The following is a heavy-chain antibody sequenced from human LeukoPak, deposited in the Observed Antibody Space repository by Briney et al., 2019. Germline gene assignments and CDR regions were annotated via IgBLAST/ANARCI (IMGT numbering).Heavy chain of an antibody. CDR2: INWNGGSK. CDR3: ARGDYGGNSDHDAFDI. CDR1: GFTFDDYG. Sequence: GGSLRLSCAASGFTFDDYGMSWVRQAPGKGLEWVSGINWNGGSKGYADSVKGRFTISRDNAKNSLYLQMNSLRAEDTALYYCARGDYGGNSDHDAFDIWGQGTMVTVSS. J-gene: IGHJ3*02. D-gene: IGHD4-23*01. V-gene: IGHV3-20*04.